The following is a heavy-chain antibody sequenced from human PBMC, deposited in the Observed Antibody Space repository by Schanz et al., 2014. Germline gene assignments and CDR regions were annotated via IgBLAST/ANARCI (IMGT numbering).Heavy chain of an antibody. CDR1: GFTFSSYA. CDR3: AREQMMAAAGLVDY. J-gene: IGHJ4*01. CDR2: IWSDGSTK. Sequence: QVQLVESGGGVVQPGRSLRLSCAASGFTFSSYAMHWVRQAPGKGLEWVAVIWSDGSTKYYADSVKGRFTISRDNSKNTLYLQMNSLRAGDTAVDYCAREQMMAAAGLVDYWGHGTLVTVSS. V-gene: IGHV3-33*08. D-gene: IGHD6-13*01.